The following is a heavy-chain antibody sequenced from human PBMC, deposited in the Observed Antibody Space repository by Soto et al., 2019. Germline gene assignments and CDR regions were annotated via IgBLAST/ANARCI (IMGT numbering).Heavy chain of an antibody. CDR2: IYHSGST. D-gene: IGHD6-19*01. V-gene: IGHV4-4*02. J-gene: IGHJ4*02. CDR3: ARVAVAGTRFDY. CDR1: GGSISSSNW. Sequence: QVQLQESGPGLVKPSGTLSLTCAVSGGSISSSNWWSWVRQPPGKGLEWIGEIYHSGSTNYNPSRKSRGTISVGKAKNQFSLKLSSVTAADTAVYYSARVAVAGTRFDYWGQGTLVTVSS.